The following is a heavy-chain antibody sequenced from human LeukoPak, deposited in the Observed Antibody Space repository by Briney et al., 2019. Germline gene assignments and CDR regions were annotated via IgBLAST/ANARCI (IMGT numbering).Heavy chain of an antibody. Sequence: SQTLSLTCAVSGGSISSGGYSWSWIRQPPGKGLEWIGYIYHSGSTYYNPSLKSRVTISVDRTKNQFSLKLSSVTAADTAVYYCASSYYDDSSVDYWGQGTLVTVSS. J-gene: IGHJ4*02. CDR1: GGSISSGGYS. CDR3: ASSYYDDSSVDY. D-gene: IGHD3-22*01. V-gene: IGHV4-30-2*01. CDR2: IYHSGST.